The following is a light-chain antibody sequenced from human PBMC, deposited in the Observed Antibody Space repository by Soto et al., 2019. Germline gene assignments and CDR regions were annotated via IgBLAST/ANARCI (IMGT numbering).Light chain of an antibody. CDR3: QQYGTSPRT. Sequence: EIVLTQSPGTLSLSPGERATLSCRASQRVSSTYLAWYQQKPGQAPRLLIYGESSRATGTPDRFSGSGSGTDFSLTISRLEPEDFAVYYCQQYGTSPRTFGQGTKVDIK. V-gene: IGKV3-20*01. CDR1: QRVSSTY. J-gene: IGKJ1*01. CDR2: GES.